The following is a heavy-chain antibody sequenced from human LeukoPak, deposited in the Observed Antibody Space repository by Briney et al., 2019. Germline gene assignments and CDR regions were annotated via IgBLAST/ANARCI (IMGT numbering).Heavy chain of an antibody. CDR3: GGSVWIQLWLGAFDI. D-gene: IGHD5-18*01. J-gene: IGHJ3*02. CDR1: GGSISSGSYY. CDR2: IYTSGST. V-gene: IGHV4-61*02. Sequence: PSQTLSLTCTVSGGSISSGSYYWSWIRQPAGKGLEWIGRIYTSGSTNYNPSLKSRVTISVDTSKNQFSLKLSSVTAADTAVYYCGGSVWIQLWLGAFDIWGQGTMVTVSS.